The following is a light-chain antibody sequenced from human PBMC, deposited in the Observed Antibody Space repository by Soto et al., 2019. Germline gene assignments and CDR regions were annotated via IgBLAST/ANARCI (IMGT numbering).Light chain of an antibody. J-gene: IGKJ3*01. CDR2: DAS. CDR1: QSISNW. V-gene: IGKV1-5*01. Sequence: DIQMTQSPSTLSASVGDRVTITCRASQSISNWLAWYQQKPGKAPKLLIYDASNLESGVPSRFSSSGSGTEFSLTISSLQPDDFATYYCQQYNSYPLVTFGPGTKVDIK. CDR3: QQYNSYPLVT.